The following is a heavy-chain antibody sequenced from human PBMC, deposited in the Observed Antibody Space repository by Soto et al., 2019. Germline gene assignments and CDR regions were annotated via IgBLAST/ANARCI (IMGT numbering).Heavy chain of an antibody. CDR2: IYHSGST. V-gene: IGHV4-4*02. D-gene: IGHD4-17*01. CDR1: SGSISSSNW. Sequence: QVQLQESGPGLVKPSGTLSLTCAVSSGSISSSNWWSWVRQPPGKGLEWIGEIYHSGSTNYNPSLTSRVTISVDQSKNQFSLKLSSVTAADTAVYYCASGGYGDYSGGAFDIWGQGTMVTVSS. J-gene: IGHJ3*02. CDR3: ASGGYGDYSGGAFDI.